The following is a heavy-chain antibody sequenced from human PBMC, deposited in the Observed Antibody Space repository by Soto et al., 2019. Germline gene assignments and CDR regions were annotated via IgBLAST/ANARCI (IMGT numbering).Heavy chain of an antibody. V-gene: IGHV1-3*01. CDR1: GYTFTSYA. CDR3: ARGPNCSGGSCYSSFDY. CDR2: INAGNGNT. Sequence: ASVKVSCKASGYTFTSYAMHWVRQAPGQRLEWMGWINAGNGNTKYSQKFQGRVTITRDTSASTAYMELSSLRSEDTAVYYCARGPNCSGGSCYSSFDYWGREPWSPSPQ. J-gene: IGHJ4*02. D-gene: IGHD2-15*01.